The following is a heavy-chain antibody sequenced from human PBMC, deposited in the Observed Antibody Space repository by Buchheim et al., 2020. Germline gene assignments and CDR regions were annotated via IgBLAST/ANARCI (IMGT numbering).Heavy chain of an antibody. CDR2: INQDGSVR. D-gene: IGHD2/OR15-2a*01. CDR1: GNTFRSYW. J-gene: IGHJ4*02. V-gene: IGHV3-7*03. CDR3: VAEVTECSNSVCPTQGFTY. Sequence: EVQVVESGGGLVQPGGSLKLSCAVSGNTFRSYWMNWVRQAPGKGLEWVANINQDGSVRQYVGSVRGRSAISRDNAKKSLDLQMNSLGAEDTAVYYCVAEVTECSNSVCPTQGFTYWGQGTL.